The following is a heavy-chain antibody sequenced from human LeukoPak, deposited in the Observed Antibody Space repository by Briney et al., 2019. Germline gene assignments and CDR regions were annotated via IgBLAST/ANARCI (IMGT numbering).Heavy chain of an antibody. CDR1: GYTFTSYA. D-gene: IGHD3-22*01. Sequence: ASVKVSCKASGYTFTSYAMHWVRQAPGQRLEWMGWINAGNGNTNYAQKLQGRVTMTTDTSTSTAYMELRSLRSDDTAVYYCARDRWLGRAYYYYGMDVWGQGTTVTVSS. CDR2: INAGNGNT. V-gene: IGHV1-3*01. J-gene: IGHJ6*02. CDR3: ARDRWLGRAYYYYGMDV.